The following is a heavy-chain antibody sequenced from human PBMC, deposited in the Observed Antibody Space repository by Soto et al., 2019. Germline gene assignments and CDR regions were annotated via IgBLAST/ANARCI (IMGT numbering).Heavy chain of an antibody. J-gene: IGHJ4*02. CDR3: ARAQKWLQSLPDY. CDR2: ISTYNGIT. D-gene: IGHD5-12*01. CDR1: GYTFSNYG. Sequence: ASVKVSCKASGYTFSNYGITWVRQAPGQGLEWMGWISTYNGITSYAQNLQGRDTMTTDKSTTTAHMELNSLRSDDTAVYYCARAQKWLQSLPDYWGQGTLVTVSS. V-gene: IGHV1-18*01.